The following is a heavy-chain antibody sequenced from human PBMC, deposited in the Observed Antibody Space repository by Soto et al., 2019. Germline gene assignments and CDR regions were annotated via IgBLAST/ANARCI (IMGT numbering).Heavy chain of an antibody. J-gene: IGHJ3*02. D-gene: IGHD3-16*01. V-gene: IGHV3-30*18. CDR3: ANPGEDDAFDI. CDR1: GFTFSSYG. CDR2: ISYDGSNK. Sequence: QVQLVESGGGVVQPGRSLRLSCAASGFTFSSYGMHWVRQAPGKGLEWVAVISYDGSNKYYADSVKGRFTISRDNSKNTLYLQMNSLRAEDTAVYYCANPGEDDAFDIWGQGTMVTVSS.